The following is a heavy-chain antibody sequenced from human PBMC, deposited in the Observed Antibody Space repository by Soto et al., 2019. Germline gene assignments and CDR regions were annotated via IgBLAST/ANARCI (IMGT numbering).Heavy chain of an antibody. V-gene: IGHV5-51*01. CDR2: IYPGDSDT. CDR1: GYSFTSYW. D-gene: IGHD5-18*01. Sequence: GSLKISCKGCGYSFTSYWIGWVRQMPGKGLEWMGIIYPGDSDTRYSPSFQGQVTISADKSISTAYLQWSSLKASETAMYYCARRVGGYSYGRGMDVWGQGTTVTVSS. CDR3: ARRVGGYSYGRGMDV. J-gene: IGHJ6*02.